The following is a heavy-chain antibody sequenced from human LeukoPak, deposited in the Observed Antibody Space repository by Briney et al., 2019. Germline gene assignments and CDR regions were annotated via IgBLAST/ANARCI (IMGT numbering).Heavy chain of an antibody. J-gene: IGHJ3*02. V-gene: IGHV4-4*09. D-gene: IGHD1-26*01. CDR2: IYTSGST. CDR1: GGSISSYY. CDR3: ARARHVGSSTDAFDI. Sequence: SETLSLTCTVSGGSISSYYWSWIRQPPGKGLEWIGYIYTSGSTNYNPSLKSRVTISVDTSKNQFSLKLSSVTAADTAVYYCARARHVGSSTDAFDIWGQGTMVTVSS.